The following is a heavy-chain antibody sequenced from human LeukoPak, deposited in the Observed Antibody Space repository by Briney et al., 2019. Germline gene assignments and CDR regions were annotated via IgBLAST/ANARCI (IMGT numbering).Heavy chain of an antibody. CDR3: ARAYRLTSPRGFDP. D-gene: IGHD3-16*02. V-gene: IGHV4-61*08. CDR1: GGSISSGGYY. J-gene: IGHJ5*02. CDR2: IFYTGDT. Sequence: KPSETLSLTCTVSGGSISSGGYYWNWIRQSPGKGLEWIGYIFYTGDTDYNPSLRSRVTMSVDRSNNRFSLQLASVTTADSAFYYCARAYRLTSPRGFDPWGPGILVTVSS.